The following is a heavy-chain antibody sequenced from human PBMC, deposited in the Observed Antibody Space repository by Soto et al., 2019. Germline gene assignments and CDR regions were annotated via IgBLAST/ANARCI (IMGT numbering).Heavy chain of an antibody. CDR3: ARQGGFYGDYRYYFDY. CDR1: GGSISSSSYY. D-gene: IGHD4-17*01. CDR2: IYYSGST. V-gene: IGHV4-39*01. Sequence: SETLSLTCTVSGGSISSSSYYWGWIHQPPGKGLEWIGSIYYSGSTYYNPSLKSRVTISVDTSKNQFSLKLSSVTAADTAVYYCARQGGFYGDYRYYFDYWGQGTLVTVSS. J-gene: IGHJ4*02.